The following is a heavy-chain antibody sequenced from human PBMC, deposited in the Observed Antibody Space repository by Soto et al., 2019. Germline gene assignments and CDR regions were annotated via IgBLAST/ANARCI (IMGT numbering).Heavy chain of an antibody. J-gene: IGHJ4*02. V-gene: IGHV3-64*04. Sequence: GGSLRLSCSASGFPFSHYAMHWIRQAPGKGLEYVSAITNTGDGTYYADSVKGRFTISRDNSRNTLYLQMNSLRAEDTAVYYCAKRGRYYFDYWGQGTLVTVSS. CDR2: ITNTGDGT. CDR3: AKRGRYYFDY. CDR1: GFPFSHYA.